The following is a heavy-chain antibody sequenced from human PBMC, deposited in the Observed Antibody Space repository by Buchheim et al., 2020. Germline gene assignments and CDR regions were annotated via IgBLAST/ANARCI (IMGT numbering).Heavy chain of an antibody. Sequence: QVQLVESGGGVGQPGRSLRLSCAASGFTFSSYGMHWVRQAPGKGLEWVAVIWYDGSNKYYADSVKGRFTISRDNSKNTLYLQMNSLRAEDTAVYYCARGSDYYGSGSYAAFDIWGQGT. CDR1: GFTFSSYG. CDR2: IWYDGSNK. J-gene: IGHJ3*02. V-gene: IGHV3-33*01. CDR3: ARGSDYYGSGSYAAFDI. D-gene: IGHD3-10*01.